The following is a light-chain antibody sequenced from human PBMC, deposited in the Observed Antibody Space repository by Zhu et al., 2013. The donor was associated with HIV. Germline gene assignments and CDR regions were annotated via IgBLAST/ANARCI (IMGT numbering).Light chain of an antibody. CDR2: AAS. Sequence: DIQMTQSPSSVSASIGDRVTITCRASQGISGWLTWYQQKPGKAPKVLIYAASSLHSGVPSRFSGSGSGTDFTLIISNLQPEDIATYYCQQTYRTPYTFGQGRSWRSN. CDR3: QQTYRTPYT. J-gene: IGKJ2*01. V-gene: IGKV1-12*01. CDR1: QGISGW.